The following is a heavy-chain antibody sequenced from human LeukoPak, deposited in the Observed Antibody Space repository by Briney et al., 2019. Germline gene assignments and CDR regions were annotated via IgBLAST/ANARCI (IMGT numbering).Heavy chain of an antibody. CDR3: ASGPFPGYYYYYYYMDV. J-gene: IGHJ6*03. D-gene: IGHD5-18*01. V-gene: IGHV4-4*07. CDR1: GGSISSYY. CDR2: IYTSGST. Sequence: SETLSLTCTVSGGSISSYYWSWIRQPAGKGLEWIGRIYTSGSTNYNPSLKSRVTMSVDTSKNQFSLKLSSVTAAGTAVYYCASGPFPGYYYYYYYMDVWGKGTTVTVSS.